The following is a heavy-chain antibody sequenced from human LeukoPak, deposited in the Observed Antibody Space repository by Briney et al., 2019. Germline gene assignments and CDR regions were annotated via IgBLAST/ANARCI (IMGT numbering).Heavy chain of an antibody. CDR2: INPNSGGT. J-gene: IGHJ6*04. Sequence: ASVKVSCKASGYTFTGYYMHWVRQAPGQGLEWMGWINPNSGGTNYAQKFQGWVTMTRDTSISTAYMELSRLRSDDTAVYYYARGGYSYGSYYYYGMDVWGKGTTVTVSS. D-gene: IGHD5-18*01. V-gene: IGHV1-2*04. CDR1: GYTFTGYY. CDR3: ARGGYSYGSYYYYGMDV.